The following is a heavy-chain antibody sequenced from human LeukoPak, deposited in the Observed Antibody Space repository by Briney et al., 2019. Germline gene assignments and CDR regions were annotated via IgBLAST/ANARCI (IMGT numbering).Heavy chain of an antibody. CDR1: GGSVSSGCYY. J-gene: IGHJ4*02. D-gene: IGHD5-24*01. Sequence: SETLSLTCTVSGGSVSSGCYYWSWIRQPPGKGLEGIGYIYYSGSTNYNPSLKSRVTISVATSKNQFSLKLSSVTAADTAVYYCARTRLPDGPPYFDYWGQGTLVTVSS. CDR3: ARTRLPDGPPYFDY. V-gene: IGHV4-61*01. CDR2: IYYSGST.